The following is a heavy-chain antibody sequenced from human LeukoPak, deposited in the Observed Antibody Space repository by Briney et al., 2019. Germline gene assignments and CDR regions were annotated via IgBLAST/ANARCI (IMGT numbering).Heavy chain of an antibody. Sequence: GESLKISCKGSGYSFNTYWIGWVRQMPGKGLEWMGIIYPGDSDTKYSPSFQGQVTISADKSISTAYLQWSSLKASDTAMYYCAATAYDSSGYSLQYWGQGTLVTVSS. CDR3: AATAYDSSGYSLQY. CDR1: GYSFNTYW. D-gene: IGHD3-22*01. CDR2: IYPGDSDT. V-gene: IGHV5-51*01. J-gene: IGHJ4*02.